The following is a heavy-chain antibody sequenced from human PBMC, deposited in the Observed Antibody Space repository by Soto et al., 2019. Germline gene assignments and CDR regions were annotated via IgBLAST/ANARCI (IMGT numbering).Heavy chain of an antibody. Sequence: QVQLVESGGGVVQPGRSLRLSCTASGFTFSNYGIHWVRQAPGKGLEWVAVIWPDGNNKYYPDSVKGRFTISRDNSKNSLYLQMNRLRAEDTDVYYCARAGIVATTQLGWFDPWGQGTLVTVSS. CDR2: IWPDGNNK. CDR3: ARAGIVATTQLGWFDP. CDR1: GFTFSNYG. D-gene: IGHD1-26*01. J-gene: IGHJ5*02. V-gene: IGHV3-33*01.